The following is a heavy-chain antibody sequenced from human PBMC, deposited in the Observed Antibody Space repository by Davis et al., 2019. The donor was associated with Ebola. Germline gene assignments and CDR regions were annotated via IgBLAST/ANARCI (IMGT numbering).Heavy chain of an antibody. CDR2: TNHSGST. V-gene: IGHV4-34*01. J-gene: IGHJ6*02. CDR1: GGSFSRYY. D-gene: IGHD3-9*01. Sequence: SETLSLTCAVYGGSFSRYYWSCIRQHTGKGLAWIGETNHSGSTNYNPSLKSLVTISVDTSKNQFSLKLSSVTAADTAVYYCARGGYYDILTGYFYYYYGMDVWGQGTTVTVSS. CDR3: ARGGYYDILTGYFYYYYGMDV.